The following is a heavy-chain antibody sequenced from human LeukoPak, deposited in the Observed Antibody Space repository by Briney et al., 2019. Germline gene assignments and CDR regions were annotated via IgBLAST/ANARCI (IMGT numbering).Heavy chain of an antibody. Sequence: PSETLSLTCAVYGGSFSGYYWSWIRQPPGKGLEWIGEINHSGSTNYNPSLKSRVTISVDTSKNQFSLKLSSVTAADTAVYYCARVGVVVVADAFDIWGQGTMVTVSS. V-gene: IGHV4-34*01. J-gene: IGHJ3*02. CDR3: ARVGVVVVADAFDI. D-gene: IGHD2-15*01. CDR2: INHSGST. CDR1: GGSFSGYY.